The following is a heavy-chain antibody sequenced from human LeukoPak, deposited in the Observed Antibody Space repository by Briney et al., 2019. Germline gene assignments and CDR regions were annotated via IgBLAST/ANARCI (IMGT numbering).Heavy chain of an antibody. CDR1: GDSVSSNSAV. V-gene: IGHV6-1*01. Sequence: SQTLSLTCAISGDSVSSNSAVWNWIRQSPSRGLEWLGRTYYRSKWHNEYAESVKSRISINSDTSKDQFSLQLNSVTPEDTAEYYCAGTTDYSSFLAYWGQGTLVTVSS. D-gene: IGHD4-11*01. J-gene: IGHJ4*02. CDR2: TYYRSKWHN. CDR3: AGTTDYSSFLAY.